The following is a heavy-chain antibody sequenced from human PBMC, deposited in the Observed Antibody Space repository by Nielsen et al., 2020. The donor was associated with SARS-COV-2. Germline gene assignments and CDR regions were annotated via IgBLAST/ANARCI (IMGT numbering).Heavy chain of an antibody. V-gene: IGHV4-31*03. J-gene: IGHJ4*02. D-gene: IGHD4-17*01. CDR2: IYYSGST. CDR3: ARLQSGALRE. Sequence: SETLSLTCTVSGGSISSGGYYWSWIRQHPGKGLEWIGYIYYSGSTYYNPSLKSRVTISVDTSKNQFSLKLSSVTAADTAVYYCARLQSGALREWGQGTLVTVSS. CDR1: GGSISSGGYY.